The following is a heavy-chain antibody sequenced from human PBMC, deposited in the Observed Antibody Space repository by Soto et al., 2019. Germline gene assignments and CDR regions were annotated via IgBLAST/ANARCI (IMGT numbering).Heavy chain of an antibody. CDR3: AHRIYSSSEDAIDS. CDR1: GFSLTTSGVG. V-gene: IGHV2-5*02. J-gene: IGHJ3*02. D-gene: IGHD6-6*01. CDR2: IYWDDEK. Sequence: QITLKESRPTLVKPTQTLTLTCTFSGFSLTTSGVGVGWIRQPPGKALEWLALIYWDDEKRYSPSLQSRLTITKDTTNNQVGLTVSTINPADTGTYYCAHRIYSSSEDAIDSWGPGTMVYVSS.